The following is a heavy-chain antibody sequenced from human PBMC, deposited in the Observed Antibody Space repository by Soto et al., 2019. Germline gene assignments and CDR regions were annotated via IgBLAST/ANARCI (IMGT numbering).Heavy chain of an antibody. CDR2: IHWDDDK. V-gene: IGHV2-5*02. CDR1: GISLSTRGVG. CDR3: AHTHPFRFDH. Sequence: QITLKESGPTLVKPTQTLTLTCTFSGISLSTRGVGVGWIRQPPGKALEWLALIHWDDDKRYSPSLKSRLTITKDTSKNQVVLTMTNMYPVDTATYYCAHTHPFRFDHWGQVTLFTVSS. J-gene: IGHJ4*02.